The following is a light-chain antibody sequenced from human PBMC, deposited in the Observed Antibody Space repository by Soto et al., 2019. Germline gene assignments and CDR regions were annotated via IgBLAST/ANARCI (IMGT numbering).Light chain of an antibody. Sequence: QSALTQPASVSGSPGQSITISCTGTTGDVGRYNFVSWYQQHPGKAPKLMISEVSNRPSGVSNRFSASNSGNTASLTISGLQADDEADYYCSSYTSNKSYVFGTGTKVTVL. CDR2: EVS. CDR3: SSYTSNKSYV. J-gene: IGLJ1*01. CDR1: TGDVGRYNF. V-gene: IGLV2-14*01.